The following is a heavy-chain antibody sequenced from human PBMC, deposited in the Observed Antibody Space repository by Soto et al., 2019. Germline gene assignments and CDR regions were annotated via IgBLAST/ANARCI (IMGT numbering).Heavy chain of an antibody. J-gene: IGHJ5*02. CDR2: LSGDGRST. Sequence: PGGSLRLSCSASGFTFRSYAIHWVRQAPGKGLEYVSALSGDGRSTYYADSVKGRFTVFRDNSKNTLFLQMSSLRVEDTAVYYCAKGNWAYSYNNWFDPWGQGTLVTVSS. V-gene: IGHV3-64D*06. D-gene: IGHD5-18*01. CDR3: AKGNWAYSYNNWFDP. CDR1: GFTFRSYA.